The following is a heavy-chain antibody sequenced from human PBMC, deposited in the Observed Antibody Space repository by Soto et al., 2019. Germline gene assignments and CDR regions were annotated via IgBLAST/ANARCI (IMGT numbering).Heavy chain of an antibody. CDR3: ATDRVDVDYGDFYFDY. V-gene: IGHV3-30*03. J-gene: IGHJ4*02. CDR1: GFTFSSYG. D-gene: IGHD4-17*01. Sequence: GGSLRLSCAASGFTFSSYGMHWVRQAPGKGLEWVAVISYDGTNKYYADSVKGRFTISRDNSKNTLYLQMNSPRAEDTGVYYCATDRVDVDYGDFYFDYWGEGILVTVS. CDR2: ISYDGTNK.